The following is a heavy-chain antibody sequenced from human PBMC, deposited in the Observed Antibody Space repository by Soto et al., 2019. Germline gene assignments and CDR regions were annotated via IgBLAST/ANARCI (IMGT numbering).Heavy chain of an antibody. CDR3: AKDRGLAAAGTPLSTEYFQH. V-gene: IGHV3-23*01. CDR1: GFTFSSYA. D-gene: IGHD6-13*01. Sequence: GGCLRLSCAPSGFTFSSYAMSWVRQAPGKGLEWVSAISGSGGSTYYADCVKGRFTISRDNSKNTLYLQMNSLRAEDTAVYYCAKDRGLAAAGTPLSTEYFQHWGEGTLVTVSS. CDR2: ISGSGGST. J-gene: IGHJ1*01.